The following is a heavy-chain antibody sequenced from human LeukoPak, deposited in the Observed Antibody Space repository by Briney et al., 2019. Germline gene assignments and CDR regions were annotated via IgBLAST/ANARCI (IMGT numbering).Heavy chain of an antibody. CDR2: ISYDGSNK. J-gene: IGHJ4*02. Sequence: GGSLRLSCAASGFTFSSYAMHWVRQAPGKGLEWVAVISYDGSNKYYPDSVKARFTISRDNSKNTLDLQMNSLRTEDTAVYYCVRSGFDYWGQGILVTVSS. V-gene: IGHV3-30-3*01. D-gene: IGHD1-26*01. CDR3: VRSGFDY. CDR1: GFTFSSYA.